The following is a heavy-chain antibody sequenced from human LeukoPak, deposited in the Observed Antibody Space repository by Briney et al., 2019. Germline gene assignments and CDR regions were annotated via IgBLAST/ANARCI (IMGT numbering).Heavy chain of an antibody. Sequence: PGGSLRPSCAASGFIFSDYSMSWIRQAPGKGPEYISYIDTSDGTKYYSDSVKGRFTISRDNAKNSLYLQMNSLRAEDTAVYYCARTSVDCLDCWGQGTLVTVSS. CDR1: GFIFSDYS. CDR2: IDTSDGTK. J-gene: IGHJ4*02. V-gene: IGHV3-11*04. D-gene: IGHD2-21*02. CDR3: ARTSVDCLDC.